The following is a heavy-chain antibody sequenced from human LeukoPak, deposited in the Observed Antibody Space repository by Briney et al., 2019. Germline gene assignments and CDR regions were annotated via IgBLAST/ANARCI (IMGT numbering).Heavy chain of an antibody. V-gene: IGHV1-2*02. CDR3: AREGDYYEISPPFDP. CDR1: GYTFTGYD. D-gene: IGHD3-22*01. CDR2: INPNSGGT. J-gene: IGHJ5*02. Sequence: ASVKVSCKASGYTFTGYDMHWVRQAPGQGLEWMGWINPNSGGTNYAQKFQGRVTMTRDTSISTAYMELSRLRSDDTAVYYCAREGDYYEISPPFDPWGQGTLATVSS.